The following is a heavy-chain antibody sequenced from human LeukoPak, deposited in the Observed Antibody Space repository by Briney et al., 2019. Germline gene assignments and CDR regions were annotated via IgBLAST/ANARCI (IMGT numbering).Heavy chain of an antibody. Sequence: ASVKVSCKASGYTFTSYDINWVRQATGQGLEWMGWMNPNSGNTGYAQKFQGRVTMTRNTSISTAYMELSSLRSDDTAVYYCARSYSWSYSPFDYLGQGTLVTVSS. CDR1: GYTFTSYD. CDR3: ARSYSWSYSPFDY. CDR2: MNPNSGNT. V-gene: IGHV1-8*01. J-gene: IGHJ4*02. D-gene: IGHD1-26*01.